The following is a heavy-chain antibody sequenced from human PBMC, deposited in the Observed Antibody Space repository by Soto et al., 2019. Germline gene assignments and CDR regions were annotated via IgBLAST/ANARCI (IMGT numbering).Heavy chain of an antibody. Sequence: EVQLLESGGGLVQPGGSLRLSCAASGFTFSSYAMSWVRQAPGKGLEWVSSSSASGGGTYYADSVKGRVTISRDNSKNTLYLQMNNLRSEDTAVYYCAKDLENYYDFWSGYYSGFDPWGQGTLVTVSS. V-gene: IGHV3-23*01. J-gene: IGHJ5*02. CDR2: SSASGGGT. D-gene: IGHD3-3*01. CDR1: GFTFSSYA. CDR3: AKDLENYYDFWSGYYSGFDP.